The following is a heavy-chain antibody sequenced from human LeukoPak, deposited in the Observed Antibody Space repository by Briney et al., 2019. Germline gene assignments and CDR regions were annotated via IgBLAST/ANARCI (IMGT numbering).Heavy chain of an antibody. CDR1: GFTFSSYS. CDR2: ISSSSSYI. CDR3: ARDRYYDSSPGFDY. Sequence: PGGSLRLSCAASGFTFSSYSMNWVRQAPGKGLEWVSSISSSSSYIYYADSVKGRFTISRDNSKNTLYLQMNSLRAEDTAVYYCARDRYYDSSPGFDYWGQGTLVTVSS. V-gene: IGHV3-21*01. J-gene: IGHJ4*02. D-gene: IGHD3-22*01.